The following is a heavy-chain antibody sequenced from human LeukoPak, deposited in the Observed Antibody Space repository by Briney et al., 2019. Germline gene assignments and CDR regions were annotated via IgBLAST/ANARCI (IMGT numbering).Heavy chain of an antibody. CDR3: AKSLHIVVVPAAIGH. CDR2: IRYDGSNK. CDR1: GFTLSSYE. J-gene: IGHJ4*02. Sequence: PGGSLRLSCVASGFTLSSYEMNWVRQAPGKGLEWVAFIRYDGSNKYYADSVKGRFTISRDNSKNTLYLQMNSLRAEDTAVYYCAKSLHIVVVPAAIGHWGQGTLVTVSS. D-gene: IGHD2-2*01. V-gene: IGHV3-30*02.